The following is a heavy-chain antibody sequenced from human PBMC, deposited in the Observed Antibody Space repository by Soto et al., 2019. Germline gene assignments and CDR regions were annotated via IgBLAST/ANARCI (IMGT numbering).Heavy chain of an antibody. CDR1: GFTFSSYW. V-gene: IGHV3-74*01. CDR2: INSDGSST. J-gene: IGHJ6*02. D-gene: IGHD3-16*02. CDR3: AREQVYDYVWGSYRYPPTGYYYGMDV. Sequence: GGSLRLSCAASGFTFSSYWMHWVRQAPGKGLVWVSRINSDGSSTSYADSVKGRFTISRDNAKNTLYLQMNSLRAEDTAVYYCAREQVYDYVWGSYRYPPTGYYYGMDVWGQGTTVTVSS.